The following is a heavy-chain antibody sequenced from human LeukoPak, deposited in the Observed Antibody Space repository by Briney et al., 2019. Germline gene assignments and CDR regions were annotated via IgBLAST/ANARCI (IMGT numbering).Heavy chain of an antibody. D-gene: IGHD6-19*01. CDR2: IYYSGST. CDR1: GGSISSYY. Sequence: SETLSLTCTVSGGSISSYYWSWIRQPPGKGLEWIGYIYYSGSTNYNPSLKSRVTISVDTSKNQFSLKLSSVTAADTAVYYCARGGSSGWYRPYYFDYWGQGTLVTVSS. CDR3: ARGGSSGWYRPYYFDY. V-gene: IGHV4-59*01. J-gene: IGHJ4*02.